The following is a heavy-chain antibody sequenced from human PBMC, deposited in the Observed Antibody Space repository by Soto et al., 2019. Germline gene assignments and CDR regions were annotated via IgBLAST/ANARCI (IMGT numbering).Heavy chain of an antibody. V-gene: IGHV4-4*07. CDR1: GVSSSSYY. CDR3: ARDVRRVHTGFQR. CDR2: IYSSGST. Sequence: NPSETLSLTCTFSGVSSSSYYWSCIGEPAGKGLEWIGHIYSSGSTNYNPSLRSRVTMSVDTSKNQFSLKLNSVTAADTAVYYCARDVRRVHTGFQRWGQGTLVNVSS. J-gene: IGHJ4*02. D-gene: IGHD3-10*02.